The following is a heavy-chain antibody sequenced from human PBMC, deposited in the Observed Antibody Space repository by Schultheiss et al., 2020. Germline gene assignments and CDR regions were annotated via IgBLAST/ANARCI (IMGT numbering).Heavy chain of an antibody. J-gene: IGHJ4*02. CDR3: ANSGDSSGYPFDY. D-gene: IGHD3-22*01. V-gene: IGHV3-23*01. CDR2: ISGSGGST. Sequence: ESLKISCAASGFTFSSYGMHWVRQAPGKGLEWVSAISGSGGSTYYADSVKGRFTISRDNAKNSLYLQMNSLRAEDTALYYCANSGDSSGYPFDYWGQGTLVTVSS. CDR1: GFTFSSYG.